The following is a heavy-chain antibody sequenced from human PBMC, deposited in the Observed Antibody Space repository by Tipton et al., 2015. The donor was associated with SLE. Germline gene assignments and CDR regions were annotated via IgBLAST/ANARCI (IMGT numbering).Heavy chain of an antibody. J-gene: IGHJ4*02. Sequence: TLSLTCTVSGASISSHYWSWIRQPAGKGLEWIGRIYTSGTTYYNTSLKSRVTMSVATSNNQFALKLSSVTAADTAMYYCARQGHYSGSGTYSYYFDYWGQGTLVTVSS. V-gene: IGHV4-4*07. CDR2: IYTSGTT. D-gene: IGHD3-10*01. CDR1: GASISSHY. CDR3: ARQGHYSGSGTYSYYFDY.